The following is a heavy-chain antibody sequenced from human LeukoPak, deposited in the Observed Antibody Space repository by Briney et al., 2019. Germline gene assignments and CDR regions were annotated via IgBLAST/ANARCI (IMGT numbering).Heavy chain of an antibody. CDR1: GFTFSSYW. CDR3: ARGSVFGSSNWFDP. D-gene: IGHD3-3*01. Sequence: AGGSLRLSCAASGFTFSSYWMSWVRQAPGKGLEWVANIKQDGSEKYYVDSVKGRFTISRDNAKNSLYLQMNSLRAEDTAVYYCARGSVFGSSNWFDPWGQGTLVTVSS. CDR2: IKQDGSEK. V-gene: IGHV3-7*01. J-gene: IGHJ5*02.